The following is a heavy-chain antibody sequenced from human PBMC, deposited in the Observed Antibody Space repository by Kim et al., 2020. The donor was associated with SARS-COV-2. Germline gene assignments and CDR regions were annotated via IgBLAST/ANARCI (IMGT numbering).Heavy chain of an antibody. D-gene: IGHD6-19*01. Sequence: GGSLRLSCTSSGFTFGDYAMSWFRQAPGKGLEWVGFIRSKIYGGTTEYAASVKGRFTISRDDSKSIAYLQMNSLKAEDTAVYYCSREGSSGWYYFLYWGQGTLVTVSS. CDR2: IRSKIYGGTT. J-gene: IGHJ4*02. CDR3: SREGSSGWYYFLY. CDR1: GFTFGDYA. V-gene: IGHV3-49*03.